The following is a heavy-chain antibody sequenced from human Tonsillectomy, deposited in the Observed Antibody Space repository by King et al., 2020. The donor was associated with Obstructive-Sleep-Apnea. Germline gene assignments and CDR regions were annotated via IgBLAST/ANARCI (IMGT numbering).Heavy chain of an antibody. J-gene: IGHJ4*02. V-gene: IGHV4-59*01. Sequence: QLQESGPGLVRPSETLSLTCTVSGGSISSYYWSWIRQPPGKGLEYVGYVWYSGSTNYSPSLKSRLTISVDSSQNQFSLQLSSVTAADTAVYYCAGDRPPSDYWGQGILVTVSS. CDR2: VWYSGST. CDR1: GGSISSYY. CDR3: AGDRPPSDY.